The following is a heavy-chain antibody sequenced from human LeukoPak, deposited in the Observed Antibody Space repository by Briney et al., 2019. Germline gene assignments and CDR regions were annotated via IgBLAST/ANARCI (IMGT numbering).Heavy chain of an antibody. CDR1: GFTFDDYT. Sequence: GGSLRLSCAASGFTFDDYTMHWVRQAPGKGLEWVSLISWDGGSTYNADSVKGRFTISRDNSKNTLYLQMNSLRAEDTAVYYCARDPKLSSSGSPDHDYWGQGTLVTVSS. CDR3: ARDPKLSSSGSPDHDY. CDR2: ISWDGGST. D-gene: IGHD3-22*01. V-gene: IGHV3-43*01. J-gene: IGHJ4*02.